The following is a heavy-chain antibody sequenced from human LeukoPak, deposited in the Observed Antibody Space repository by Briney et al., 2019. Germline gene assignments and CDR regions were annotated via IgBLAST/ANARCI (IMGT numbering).Heavy chain of an antibody. CDR1: GFNFSNYG. CDR2: IWHDGSNE. V-gene: IGHV3-33*01. Sequence: PGGSLRLSCAASGFNFSNYGMNWVRQAPGKGLEWVAVIWHDGSNEYYADSVKGRFTISRDNSENTLYLQMNSLGAEDTAFYYCARGIAVAGTTGGYCDYWGQGALVTVSS. J-gene: IGHJ4*02. D-gene: IGHD6-19*01. CDR3: ARGIAVAGTTGGYCDY.